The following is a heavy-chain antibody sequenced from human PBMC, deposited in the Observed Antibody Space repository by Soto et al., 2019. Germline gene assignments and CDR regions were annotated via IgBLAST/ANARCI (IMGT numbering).Heavy chain of an antibody. V-gene: IGHV3-11*01. D-gene: IGHD1-1*01. CDR2: ISRGSTNI. J-gene: IGHJ4*02. CDR1: GFTFSDFY. CDR3: ARDRNAAGSDY. Sequence: QVQLVESGGGLVKPGGSLRLSCAASGFTFSDFYMSWIRQAPGKGLEWISYISRGSTNIFYADSVKGRFTVSRDNAKNSVYLQMDSLRAEDTAVYYCARDRNAAGSDYWGQGTLVTVSS.